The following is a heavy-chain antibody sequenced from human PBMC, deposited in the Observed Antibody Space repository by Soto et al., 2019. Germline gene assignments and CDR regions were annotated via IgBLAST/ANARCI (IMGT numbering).Heavy chain of an antibody. CDR2: IYYSGST. CDR1: GGSISSYY. V-gene: IGHV4-59*01. D-gene: IGHD2-15*01. CDR3: ARKSGGDYYYYYGMDV. Sequence: SETLSLTCTVSGGSISSYYWSWIRQPPGKGLEWIGYIYYSGSTNYNPSLKSRVTISVDTSKNQFSLKLSSVTAADTAVYYCARKSGGDYYYYYGMDVWGQGTTVTVSS. J-gene: IGHJ6*02.